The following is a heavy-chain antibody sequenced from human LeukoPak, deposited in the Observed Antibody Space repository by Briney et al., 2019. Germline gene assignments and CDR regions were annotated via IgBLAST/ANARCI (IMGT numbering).Heavy chain of an antibody. Sequence: PSETLSLTCAVYGGSFSGYYWSWIRQPPGKGLEWIGEINHSRSTNYNPSLKSRVTISVDTSKNQFSLKLSSVTAADTAVYYCARRYLVVPAAGEYNWFDPWGQGTLVTVSS. CDR1: GGSFSGYY. D-gene: IGHD2-2*01. V-gene: IGHV4-34*01. CDR2: INHSRST. J-gene: IGHJ5*02. CDR3: ARRYLVVPAAGEYNWFDP.